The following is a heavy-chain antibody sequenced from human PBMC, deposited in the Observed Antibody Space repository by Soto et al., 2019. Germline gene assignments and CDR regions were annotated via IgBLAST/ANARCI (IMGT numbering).Heavy chain of an antibody. D-gene: IGHD3-22*01. CDR3: ARDRSGSLTTFFRSLYGMHV. V-gene: IGHV4-31*03. Sequence: PSETLSLTCTVSGVSISSGCYFWSWIRQHPGKGLEWIGFIYYSGSTYYNPSLKSRLTISVDTSKNQFSLKLSSVTAADTAVYYCARDRSGSLTTFFRSLYGMHVWGQGTTVTVSS. CDR2: IYYSGST. CDR1: GVSISSGCYF. J-gene: IGHJ6*02.